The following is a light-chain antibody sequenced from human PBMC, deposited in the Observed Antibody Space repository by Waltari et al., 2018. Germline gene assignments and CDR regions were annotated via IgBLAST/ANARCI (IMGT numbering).Light chain of an antibody. Sequence: DIVMTQSPLSLPVTPGEPASISCRSSQSLLHGDGPNFLDWYLQKPGQSPQLLIYMGSNRASGVPDRFSGSGSGTYFTLKISRVEAEDVGVYYCMQARQPPYTFGGGTKVEIK. CDR2: MGS. CDR1: QSLLHGDGPNF. CDR3: MQARQPPYT. V-gene: IGKV2-28*01. J-gene: IGKJ4*01.